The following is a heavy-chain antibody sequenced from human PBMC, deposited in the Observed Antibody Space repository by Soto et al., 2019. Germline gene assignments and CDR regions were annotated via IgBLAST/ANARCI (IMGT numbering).Heavy chain of an antibody. V-gene: IGHV1-69*14. Sequence: QVQLVQSGAEVKMPGSSVKVSCKASGGAFSSYAISWVRQAPGQGLEWMGGIIPIFGSPNYAQAFQGRVTVRADNSTSTAYMELRSLRSEDTAMYSCATPGSMSGWHGAIWGQGTMVTVSS. CDR3: ATPGSMSGWHGAI. J-gene: IGHJ3*02. CDR1: GGAFSSYA. CDR2: IIPIFGSP. D-gene: IGHD6-19*01.